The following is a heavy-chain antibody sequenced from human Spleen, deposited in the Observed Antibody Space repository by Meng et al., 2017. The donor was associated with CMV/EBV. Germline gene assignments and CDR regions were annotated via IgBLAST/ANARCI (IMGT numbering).Heavy chain of an antibody. Sequence: GGSLRLSCAASGFTFDDYGMSWVRQAPGKGLEWVSGINWNGGSTGYADSVKGRFTISRDNAKNSLYLQMNSLRAEDTAVYYCAREDTAMDHYYGMDVWGQGTTVTVSS. CDR1: GFTFDDYG. V-gene: IGHV3-20*04. CDR3: AREDTAMDHYYGMDV. CDR2: INWNGGST. J-gene: IGHJ6*02. D-gene: IGHD5-18*01.